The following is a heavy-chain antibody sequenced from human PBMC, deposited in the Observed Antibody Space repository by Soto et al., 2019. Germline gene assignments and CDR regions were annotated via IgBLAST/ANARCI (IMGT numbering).Heavy chain of an antibody. CDR3: ATSYCGNECQPNRAFYYFGWDV. Sequence: QVQLVQSGAEVRKPGSSVKVSCRASGGTFSDFTVTWVRQAPGQGLEWMGGIIPILEATKYAQTFQDRVTFTADESTSTVFMEFSSLRSEDTAVYFCATSYCGNECQPNRAFYYFGWDVGGQGTTVTVSS. J-gene: IGHJ6*02. CDR1: GGTFSDFT. CDR2: IIPILEAT. D-gene: IGHD2-21*01. V-gene: IGHV1-69*01.